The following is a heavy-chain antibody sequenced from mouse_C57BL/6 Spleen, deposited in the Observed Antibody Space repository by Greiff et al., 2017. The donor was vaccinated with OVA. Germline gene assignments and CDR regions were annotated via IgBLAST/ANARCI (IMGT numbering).Heavy chain of an antibody. CDR3: AREGGAWFAY. CDR1: GFTFSDYY. J-gene: IGHJ3*01. Sequence: EVMLVESEGGLVQPGSSMKLSCTASGFTFSDYYMAWVRQVPEKGLEWVANINYDGSSTYYLDSLKSRFIISRDNAKNILYLQMSSLKSEDTATYYCAREGGAWFAYWGQGTLVTVSA. CDR2: INYDGSST. V-gene: IGHV5-16*01.